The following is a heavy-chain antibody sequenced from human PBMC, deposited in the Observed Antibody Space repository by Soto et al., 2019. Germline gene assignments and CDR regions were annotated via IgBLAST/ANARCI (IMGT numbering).Heavy chain of an antibody. D-gene: IGHD6-6*01. CDR2: IIPIFGTA. J-gene: IGHJ6*02. CDR3: ARGELGSSIPRYYYYYYGMDV. V-gene: IGHV1-69*12. CDR1: GGTFSSYA. Sequence: QVQLVQSGAEVKKPGSSVKVSCKASGGTFSSYAISWVRQAPGQGLEWMGGIIPIFGTANYAQKFQGRVTITADESTSTAYMELSSLRSEDTAVYYCARGELGSSIPRYYYYYYGMDVWGQGTTVTVSS.